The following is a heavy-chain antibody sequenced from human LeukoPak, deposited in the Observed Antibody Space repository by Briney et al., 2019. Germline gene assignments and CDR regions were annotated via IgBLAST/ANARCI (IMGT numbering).Heavy chain of an antibody. Sequence: GASVKVSCKASGYTFTSYGISWVRQAPGQGLEWMGWISAYNGNTNYAQKLQGRVTMTTDTSTSTAYMELRSLRSDDTAVYYCARAVGKQLVRNYFDYWGQGALVTVSS. J-gene: IGHJ4*02. CDR3: ARAVGKQLVRNYFDY. CDR1: GYTFTSYG. CDR2: ISAYNGNT. V-gene: IGHV1-18*01. D-gene: IGHD6-6*01.